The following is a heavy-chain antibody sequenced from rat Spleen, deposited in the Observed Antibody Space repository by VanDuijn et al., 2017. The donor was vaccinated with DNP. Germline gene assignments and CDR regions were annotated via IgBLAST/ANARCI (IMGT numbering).Heavy chain of an antibody. CDR3: ARRRLPFWYFDF. Sequence: QVQLQQSGAELAKPGSSVKISCKASGYTFTTYYITWIKQTTGQGLEYIGYINPGSGGTNYNEKFKGKATLTVDKSSSTAFMQLSSLTPDDSAVYYCARRRLPFWYFDFWGPGTMVTVSS. V-gene: IGHV1-43*01. D-gene: IGHD1-4*01. J-gene: IGHJ1*01. CDR1: GYTFTTYY. CDR2: INPGSGGT.